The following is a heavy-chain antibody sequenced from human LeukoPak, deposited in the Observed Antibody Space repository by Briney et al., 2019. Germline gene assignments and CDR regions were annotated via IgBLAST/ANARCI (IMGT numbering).Heavy chain of an antibody. CDR2: IWYDGSNK. D-gene: IGHD1-26*01. Sequence: GGSLRLSCAASGFTFSSYGMHWVRQAPGKGLEWVAVIWYDGSNKYYADSVKGRFTISRDNSKNTLYLQMNSLRAEDTAVYYCARMGVAHYYYYYMDVWGKGTTVTVSS. V-gene: IGHV3-33*01. J-gene: IGHJ6*03. CDR1: GFTFSSYG. CDR3: ARMGVAHYYYYYMDV.